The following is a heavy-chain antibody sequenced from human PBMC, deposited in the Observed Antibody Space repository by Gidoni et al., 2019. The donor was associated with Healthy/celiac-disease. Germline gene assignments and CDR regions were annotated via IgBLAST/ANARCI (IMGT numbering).Heavy chain of an antibody. J-gene: IGHJ5*02. D-gene: IGHD2-15*01. CDR2: IIPIFGTA. CDR3: ARAPPPPNCSGGSCYGWGWFDP. Sequence: QVQLVQSGAEVKKPGSSVKVSCKASGGTFSSYAMSWVRQAPGQGLEWMGGIIPIFGTANYAQKFQGRVTITADKSTSTAYMELSSLRSEDTAVYYCARAPPPPNCSGGSCYGWGWFDPWGQGTLVTVSS. CDR1: GGTFSSYA. V-gene: IGHV1-69*06.